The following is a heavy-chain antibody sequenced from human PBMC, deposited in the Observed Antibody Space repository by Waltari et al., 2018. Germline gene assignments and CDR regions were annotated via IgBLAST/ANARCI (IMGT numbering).Heavy chain of an antibody. CDR3: ARGTRRITMIVVVLGFDP. CDR2: INHSGST. V-gene: IGHV4-34*01. D-gene: IGHD3-22*01. Sequence: QVQLQQWGAGLLKPSETLSLTCAVYGGSFSGYYWSWIRPPPGKGLEWIGEINHSGSTNYNPSLKSRVTISVDTSKNQFSLKLGSVTAADTAVYYCARGTRRITMIVVVLGFDPWGQGTLVTVSS. J-gene: IGHJ5*02. CDR1: GGSFSGYY.